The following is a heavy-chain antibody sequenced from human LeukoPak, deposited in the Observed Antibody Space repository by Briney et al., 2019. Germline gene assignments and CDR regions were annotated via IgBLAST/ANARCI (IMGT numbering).Heavy chain of an antibody. Sequence: SVKVSCKASGGTFSSYAISWVRQAPGQGLEWMGRIIPILGIANYAQKFQGRVTITTDESTSTAYMELSSLRSEDTAVYYCARGSYYGSGSATDAFDIWGQGTKVTVSS. J-gene: IGHJ3*02. V-gene: IGHV1-69*04. CDR2: IIPILGIA. CDR1: GGTFSSYA. CDR3: ARGSYYGSGSATDAFDI. D-gene: IGHD3-10*01.